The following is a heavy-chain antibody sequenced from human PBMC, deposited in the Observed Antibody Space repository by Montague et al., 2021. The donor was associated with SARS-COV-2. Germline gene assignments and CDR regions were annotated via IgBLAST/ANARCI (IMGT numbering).Heavy chain of an antibody. J-gene: IGHJ6*02. Sequence: SETLSLTCTASGGSISSSSYYWGWLRQPPGKGLEWIGSIYYSGSTYYNPSLKSRVTISVDTSKNQFSLTLSSVTAADTAVYYCARVGRQQLVRLYGMDVWGQGTTVTVSS. D-gene: IGHD6-13*01. CDR1: GGSISSSSYY. CDR2: IYYSGST. CDR3: ARVGRQQLVRLYGMDV. V-gene: IGHV4-39*07.